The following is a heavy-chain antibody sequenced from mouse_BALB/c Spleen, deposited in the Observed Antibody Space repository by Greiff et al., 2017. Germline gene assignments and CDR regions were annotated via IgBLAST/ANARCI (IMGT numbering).Heavy chain of an antibody. CDR1: GYAFSSSW. CDR3: ARDYEGYYCFDY. J-gene: IGHJ2*01. Sequence: QVQLKESGPELVKPGASVKISCKASGYAFSSSWMNWVKQRPGQGLEWIGRIYPGDGDTNYNGKFKGKATLTADKSSSTAYMQLSSLTSVDSAVYFCARDYEGYYCFDYWGQGTTLTVSA. V-gene: IGHV1-82*01. CDR2: IYPGDGDT. D-gene: IGHD2-3*01.